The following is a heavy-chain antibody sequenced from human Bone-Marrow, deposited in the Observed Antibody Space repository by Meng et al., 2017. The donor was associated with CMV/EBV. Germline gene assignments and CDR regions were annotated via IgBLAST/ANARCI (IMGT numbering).Heavy chain of an antibody. J-gene: IGHJ6*02. CDR2: IYSGGSST. CDR3: GYGMDV. Sequence: GGSLRLSCAASGFTFSSYAMSWVRQAPGKGLEWVSVIYSGGSSTYYADSVKGRFTISRDNSKNTLYLQMNSQRAEDTAVYYCGYGMDVWGQGTTVTVSS. V-gene: IGHV3-23*03. CDR1: GFTFSSYA.